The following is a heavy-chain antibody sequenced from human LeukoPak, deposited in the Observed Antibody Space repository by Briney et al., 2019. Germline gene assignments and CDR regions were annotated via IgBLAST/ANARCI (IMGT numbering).Heavy chain of an antibody. D-gene: IGHD3-9*01. CDR1: GFTFSSYG. CDR2: IRYDGSNK. V-gene: IGHV3-30*02. Sequence: PGGSLRLSCAASGFTFSSYGMHWVRQAPGKGLEWVALIRYDGSNKYYADSVKGRFTISRDNSKNTLYLQMNSLRGEDTAVYYCANHLTRYFDWLFGHKYYFDYWGQGTLVTVSS. CDR3: ANHLTRYFDWLFGHKYYFDY. J-gene: IGHJ4*02.